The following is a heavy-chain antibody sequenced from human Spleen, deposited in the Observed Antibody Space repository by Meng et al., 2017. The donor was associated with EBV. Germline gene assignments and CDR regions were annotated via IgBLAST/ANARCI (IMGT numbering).Heavy chain of an antibody. CDR3: AREVASYNWFDP. V-gene: IGHV4-4*02. D-gene: IGHD5-12*01. CDR2: IYPSGST. Sequence: QVQRKGPGPGRGKPSGTLSLTCAVSGGSISSSNWWSWVRQPPGKGLEWIGEIYPSGSTNYNPSLKSRVTISVDKSKNQFSLKLSSVTAADTAVYYCAREVASYNWFDPWGQGTLVTVSS. CDR1: GGSISSSNW. J-gene: IGHJ5*02.